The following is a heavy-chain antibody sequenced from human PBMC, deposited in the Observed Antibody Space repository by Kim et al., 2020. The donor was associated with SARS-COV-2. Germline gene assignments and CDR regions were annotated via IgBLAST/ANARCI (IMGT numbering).Heavy chain of an antibody. V-gene: IGHV5-51*01. CDR3: ARNYYGSGSYSGGPYYYYYGMDV. CDR1: GYSFTSYW. CDR2: IYPGDSDT. Sequence: GESLKISCKGSGYSFTSYWIGWVRQMPGKGLEWMGIIYPGDSDTRYSPSFQGQVTISADKSISTAYLQWSSLKASDTAMYYCARNYYGSGSYSGGPYYYYYGMDVWGQGTTVTVSS. D-gene: IGHD3-10*01. J-gene: IGHJ6*02.